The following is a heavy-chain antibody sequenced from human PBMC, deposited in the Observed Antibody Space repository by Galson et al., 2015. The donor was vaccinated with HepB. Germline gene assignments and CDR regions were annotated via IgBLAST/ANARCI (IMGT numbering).Heavy chain of an antibody. V-gene: IGHV1-2*02. CDR2: INPNSGGT. J-gene: IGHJ6*02. CDR3: ASEYSSSPPYYYYGMDV. D-gene: IGHD6-6*01. CDR1: GYTFTGYY. Sequence: SVKVSCKASGYTFTGYYMHWVRQAPGQGLEWMGWINPNSGGTNYAQKFQGRVTMTRDTSISTAYMELSRLRSDDTAVYYCASEYSSSPPYYYYGMDVWGQGTTVTVSS.